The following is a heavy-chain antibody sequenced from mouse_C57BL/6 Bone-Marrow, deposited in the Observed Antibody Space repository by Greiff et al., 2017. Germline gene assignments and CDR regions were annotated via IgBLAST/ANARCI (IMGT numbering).Heavy chain of an antibody. D-gene: IGHD1-1*01. CDR3: ARNGSSQYYFDY. Sequence: QVQLKQPGAELVTPGASVKLSCKASGYTFTSYWMHWVKQRPGRGLEWIGRIDPNSGGTQSNEKFKSQATLTVDKPASTAYMQLSSLTSEDSAVYYCARNGSSQYYFDYWGQGTTLTVSS. V-gene: IGHV1-72*01. J-gene: IGHJ2*01. CDR2: IDPNSGGT. CDR1: GYTFTSYW.